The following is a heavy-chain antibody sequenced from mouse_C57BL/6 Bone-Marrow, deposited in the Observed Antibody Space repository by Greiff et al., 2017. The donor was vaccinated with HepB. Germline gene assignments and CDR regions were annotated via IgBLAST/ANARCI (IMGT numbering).Heavy chain of an antibody. CDR2: IYPGDGDT. CDR3: ARGAAQATLAWFAY. Sequence: QVQLQQSGAELVKPGASVKISCKASGYAFSSYWMNWVKQRPGKGLEWIGQIYPGDGDTNYNGKFKGKATLTADKSSSTAYMQLSSLTSEDSAVYFCARGAAQATLAWFAYWGQGTLVTVSA. D-gene: IGHD3-2*02. CDR1: GYAFSSYW. J-gene: IGHJ3*01. V-gene: IGHV1-80*01.